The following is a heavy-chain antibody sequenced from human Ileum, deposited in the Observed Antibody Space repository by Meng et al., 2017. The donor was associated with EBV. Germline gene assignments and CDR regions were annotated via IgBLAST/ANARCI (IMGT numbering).Heavy chain of an antibody. Sequence: QVQLHPPGPGLLKPTPTLSLTCAISGDSVSSISGAWNWIRQSPSRGLEWLGRTYYRSKWNTDYAVSVRSRITISPDTSKNQFSLQLNSVTPEDTAVYYCARGSYYFDSWGQGTLVTVSS. CDR2: TYYRSKWNT. D-gene: IGHD1-26*01. CDR3: ARGSYYFDS. CDR1: GDSVSSISGA. V-gene: IGHV6-1*01. J-gene: IGHJ4*02.